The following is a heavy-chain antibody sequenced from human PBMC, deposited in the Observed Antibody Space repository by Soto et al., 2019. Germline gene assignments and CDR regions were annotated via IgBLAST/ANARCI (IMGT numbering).Heavy chain of an antibody. J-gene: IGHJ5*02. CDR1: GFTFSSYG. Sequence: GGSLRLSCAASGFTFSSYGMHWVRQAPGKGLEWVAVIWYDGSNKYYADSVKGRFTISRDNSKNTLYLQMNSLRAEDTAVYYCARASDSSSPNWFDPWGQGTLVTVSS. D-gene: IGHD6-13*01. CDR3: ARASDSSSPNWFDP. V-gene: IGHV3-33*01. CDR2: IWYDGSNK.